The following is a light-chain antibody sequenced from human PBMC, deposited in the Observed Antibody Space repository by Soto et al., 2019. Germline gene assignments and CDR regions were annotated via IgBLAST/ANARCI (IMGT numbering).Light chain of an antibody. Sequence: HSALTQPASVSGSPGQSITISCTGTSSNVGSYKLVSWYQQHPGKAPKLMIFEVNKRPSGVSNRFSGSKSGNKASLTIYGLKVEDEADYFCCSSGGSPTYVFGTGTKRTVL. CDR1: SSNVGSYKL. J-gene: IGLJ1*01. V-gene: IGLV2-23*02. CDR3: CSSGGSPTYV. CDR2: EVN.